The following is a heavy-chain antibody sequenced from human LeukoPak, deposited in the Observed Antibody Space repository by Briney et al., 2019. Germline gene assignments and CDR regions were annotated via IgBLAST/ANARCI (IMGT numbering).Heavy chain of an antibody. J-gene: IGHJ4*02. V-gene: IGHV1-18*01. D-gene: IGHD3-3*01. Sequence: ASVKVSCKASGYTFTSYGISWVRQAPGQGLEWMGWISAYNGNTNYAQKLQGRVTMTTDTSTSTVYMELRSLRSDDTAVYYCARPVWSGYYPFDYWGQGTLVTVSS. CDR1: GYTFTSYG. CDR2: ISAYNGNT. CDR3: ARPVWSGYYPFDY.